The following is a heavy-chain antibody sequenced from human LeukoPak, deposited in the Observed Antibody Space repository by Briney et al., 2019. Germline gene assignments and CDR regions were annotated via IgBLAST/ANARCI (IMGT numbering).Heavy chain of an antibody. Sequence: GASVKVSCKASGYTFTAGYYIHWVRQAPGQGLEWMGWINPNSGGTNYAQKFQGWVTMTRDTSISTAYMELNRLISDDTAVYYCAREYYYGSGKPEPLVYWGQGTLVTVSS. D-gene: IGHD3-10*01. J-gene: IGHJ4*02. CDR1: GYTFTAGYY. CDR2: INPNSGGT. CDR3: AREYYYGSGKPEPLVY. V-gene: IGHV1-2*04.